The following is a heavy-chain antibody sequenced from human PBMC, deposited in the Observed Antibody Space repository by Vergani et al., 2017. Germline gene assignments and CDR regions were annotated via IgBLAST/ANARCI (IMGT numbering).Heavy chain of an antibody. Sequence: EVQLVESGGGLVQPGGSLRLSCAASGFTFDDYAMHWVRQAPGKGLEWVSGINWNSDSIAYAASVKGRFTISRDNAKNSLYLQMNSLRAEDTALYYCVKDIAASGNYWYFDLWGRGTLVTVSS. CDR3: VKDIAASGNYWYFDL. D-gene: IGHD6-13*01. CDR1: GFTFDDYA. J-gene: IGHJ2*01. CDR2: INWNSDSI. V-gene: IGHV3-9*01.